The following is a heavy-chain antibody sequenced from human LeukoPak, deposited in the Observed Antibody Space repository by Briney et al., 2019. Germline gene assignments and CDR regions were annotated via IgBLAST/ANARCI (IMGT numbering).Heavy chain of an antibody. J-gene: IGHJ5*02. V-gene: IGHV1-69*05. D-gene: IGHD6-6*01. CDR2: IIPIFGTA. Sequence: ASVKVSCKASGGTFSSYAISWVRQAPGQGLEWMGRIIPIFGTANYAQKFQGRATITTDESTSTAYMELSSLRSEDTAVYYCARDLEYSSSSAIRGWFDPWGQGTLVTVSS. CDR3: ARDLEYSSSSAIRGWFDP. CDR1: GGTFSSYA.